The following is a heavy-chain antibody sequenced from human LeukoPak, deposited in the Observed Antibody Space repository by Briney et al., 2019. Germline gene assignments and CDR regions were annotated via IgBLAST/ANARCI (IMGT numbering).Heavy chain of an antibody. CDR3: EREGYSHRDGYNFNFDY. D-gene: IGHD5-24*01. CDR2: ISSSSSYI. J-gene: IGHJ4*02. Sequence: MTGGSLRLSCAASGFTLSSYSMNWVRQAPGKGLEWVSSISSSSSYIYYAYSVKGRFPISRDNAKNSLYLQMNSLRAEDTAVYYCEREGYSHRDGYNFNFDYWGQGTLVTVSS. CDR1: GFTLSSYS. V-gene: IGHV3-21*01.